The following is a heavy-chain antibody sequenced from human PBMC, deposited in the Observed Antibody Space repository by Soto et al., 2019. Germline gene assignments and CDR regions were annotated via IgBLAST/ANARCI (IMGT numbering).Heavy chain of an antibody. Sequence: PGGPQRLSYTAAGFTFRTYAMSWVRKVPGKGLEWVSTISDAAGSAYYVDSVKGRFTISRDNSKKTLYLQMNSLRAEDSAVYYCARPYGGKIGDAPDLWGQGTMVTVSS. CDR3: ARPYGGKIGDAPDL. CDR1: GFTFRTYA. D-gene: IGHD4-17*01. CDR2: ISDAAGSA. V-gene: IGHV3-23*01. J-gene: IGHJ3*01.